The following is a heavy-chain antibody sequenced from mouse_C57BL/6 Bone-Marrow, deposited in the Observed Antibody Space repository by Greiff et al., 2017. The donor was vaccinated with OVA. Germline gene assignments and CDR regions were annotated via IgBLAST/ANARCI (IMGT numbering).Heavy chain of an antibody. CDR1: GFDIKDAY. D-gene: IGHD1-1*01. CDR3: TTPAGSSYYFDY. J-gene: IGHJ2*01. Sequence: VQLQQSGAELVRPGASVKLSCTASGFDIKDAYMHWVKQRPEQGLEWIGRIDPENGDTEYASKFQGKATITADTSSNTAYLQLSSLTSEDTAVYYCTTPAGSSYYFDYWGQGTTLTVSS. V-gene: IGHV14-4*01. CDR2: IDPENGDT.